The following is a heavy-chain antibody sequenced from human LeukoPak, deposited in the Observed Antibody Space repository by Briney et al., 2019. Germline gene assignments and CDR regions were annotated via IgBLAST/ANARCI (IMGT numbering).Heavy chain of an antibody. CDR2: INGGGGST. D-gene: IGHD3-10*01. CDR3: ARGYTGFGSGSSLGY. Sequence: QPGGSLRLSCAASGFTFSSYGMSWVRQAPGKGLEWVSAINGGGGSTYYADSVKGRFTISRDNSQNTLYLQMNSLRAEDTAVYYCARGYTGFGSGSSLGYWGQGTLVTVSS. V-gene: IGHV3-23*01. J-gene: IGHJ4*02. CDR1: GFTFSSYG.